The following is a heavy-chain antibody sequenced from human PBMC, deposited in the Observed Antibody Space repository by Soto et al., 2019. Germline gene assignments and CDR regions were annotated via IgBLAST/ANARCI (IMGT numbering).Heavy chain of an antibody. V-gene: IGHV6-1*01. CDR1: GDSVSSNSAA. CDR3: ARERGPEQGDSGSYYRPFDY. Sequence: QSQTLSLTCAISGDSVSSNSAAWNWIRQSPSRGLEWLGRTYYRSKWYNDYAVSVKSRITINPDTSKNQFSLQLNSVTPEDTAVYYCARERGPEQGDSGSYYRPFDYWGQGTLVTVSS. CDR2: TYYRSKWYN. D-gene: IGHD1-26*01. J-gene: IGHJ4*02.